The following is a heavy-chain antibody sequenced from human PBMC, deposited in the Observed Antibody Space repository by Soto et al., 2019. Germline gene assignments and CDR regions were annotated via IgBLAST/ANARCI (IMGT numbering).Heavy chain of an antibody. CDR3: ARLYGSSWPDY. J-gene: IGHJ4*02. Sequence: SXTLSLTCTVSGGPISSYYWSWIRQPPGKGLEWIGYISSSGSTNYNPSLKSRVTISVDTSKNQFSLKLSSVTAADSAVYYCARLYGSSWPDYWGQGTLVTVSS. D-gene: IGHD6-13*01. CDR1: GGPISSYY. V-gene: IGHV4-59*08. CDR2: ISSSGST.